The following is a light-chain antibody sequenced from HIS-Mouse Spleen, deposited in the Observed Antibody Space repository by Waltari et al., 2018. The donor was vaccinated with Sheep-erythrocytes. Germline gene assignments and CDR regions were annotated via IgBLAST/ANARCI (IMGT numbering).Light chain of an antibody. J-gene: IGLJ3*02. CDR1: RSDVGCYHH. CDR3: SSYAGSNNWV. Sequence: QSALTQPPSASGSPGQSVTISCTGTRSDVGCYHHVLWYHQHPGKAPKLMIYEGSKRPSGVPDRFSGSKSGNTASLTVSGLQAEDEADYYCSSYAGSNNWVFGGGTKLTVL. V-gene: IGLV2-8*01. CDR2: EGS.